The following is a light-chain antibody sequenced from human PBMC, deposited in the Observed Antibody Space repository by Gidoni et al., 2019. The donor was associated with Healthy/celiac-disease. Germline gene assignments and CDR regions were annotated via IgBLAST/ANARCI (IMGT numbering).Light chain of an antibody. V-gene: IGKV4-1*01. Sequence: DIVMTQSPDSLAVSLGERATINCKSSLSVLYSSNNKNYLAWYQQKPGQPPKLLIYWASTRASGVPDRFRGSGSGTDFTLTISSLQAEDVAVYYCQQYYSTPVAFGQGTKLEIQ. CDR1: LSVLYSSNNKNY. CDR2: WAS. CDR3: QQYYSTPVA. J-gene: IGKJ2*01.